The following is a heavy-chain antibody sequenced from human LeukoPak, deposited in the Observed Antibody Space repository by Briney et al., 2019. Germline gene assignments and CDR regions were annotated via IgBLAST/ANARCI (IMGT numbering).Heavy chain of an antibody. D-gene: IGHD3-3*01. Sequence: GGSLRLSCAASGFTFSSYAMHWVRQAPGKGLEYVSAISSNGGSTYYANSVKGRFTISRDNSKNTLYLQMGSLRAEDMAVYYCARAYRQNPITIFGVVIPSSDYWGQGTLVPVSS. CDR2: ISSNGGST. J-gene: IGHJ4*02. CDR1: GFTFSSYA. CDR3: ARAYRQNPITIFGVVIPSSDY. V-gene: IGHV3-64*01.